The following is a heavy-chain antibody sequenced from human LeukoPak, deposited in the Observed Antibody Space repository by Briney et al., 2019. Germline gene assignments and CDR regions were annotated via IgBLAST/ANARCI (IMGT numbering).Heavy chain of an antibody. D-gene: IGHD3-22*01. J-gene: IGHJ3*02. CDR3: AKDHPIVPYYYDSSGYHDAFDI. CDR1: GFKFSNYA. V-gene: IGHV3-23*01. Sequence: GGSLRLSCEASGFKFSNYAMSWVRQAPGKGLEWVSAISGSGGSTYYADSVKGRFTISRDNSKNTLYLQMNSLRAEDTAVYYCAKDHPIVPYYYDSSGYHDAFDIWGQGTMVTVSS. CDR2: ISGSGGST.